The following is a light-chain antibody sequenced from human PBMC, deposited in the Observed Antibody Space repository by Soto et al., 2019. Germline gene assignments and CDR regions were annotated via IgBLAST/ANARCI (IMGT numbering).Light chain of an antibody. J-gene: IGLJ1*01. CDR3: SSYTSRTTLNV. CDR2: EVS. Sequence: QSVLTQPASVSGFPGQSITISCTGTSSDVGGYNYVSWYQQHPGKAPKLLIYEVSNRPSGVSNRFSGSKSGSTASLTISGLQADDEADYYCSSYTSRTTLNVFGTGTKLTVL. CDR1: SSDVGGYNY. V-gene: IGLV2-14*01.